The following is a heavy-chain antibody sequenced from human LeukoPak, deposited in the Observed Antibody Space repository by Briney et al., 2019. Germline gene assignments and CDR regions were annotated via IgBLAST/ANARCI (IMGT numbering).Heavy chain of an antibody. CDR1: GFTFSTYA. V-gene: IGHV3-48*01. Sequence: GGSLRLSCAASGFTFSTYAMNWVRQAPGKGLEWVSYISSSSSTIYYADSVKGRFTISRDNAKNSLYLQMNSLRAEDTAVYYCARAGGGSSWPPSSSYYYYYYYMDVWGKGTTVTVSS. CDR2: ISSSSSTI. J-gene: IGHJ6*03. D-gene: IGHD6-13*01. CDR3: ARAGGGSSWPPSSSYYYYYYYMDV.